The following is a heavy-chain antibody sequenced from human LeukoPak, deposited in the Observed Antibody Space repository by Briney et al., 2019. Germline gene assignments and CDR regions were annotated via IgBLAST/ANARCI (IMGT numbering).Heavy chain of an antibody. J-gene: IGHJ3*02. CDR3: AIDQRTSSIKGAFDI. D-gene: IGHD2-2*01. V-gene: IGHV3-74*01. CDR2: IHSDERRT. Sequence: PGGSLRLSCAASGFTLSSYWMHWVRQAPGRGLVWVSRIHSDERRTNYADSVTGRFTISRDKSRNTLSLQMDSLGAEDTAVYYCAIDQRTSSIKGAFDIWGQGTMVTVSS. CDR1: GFTLSSYW.